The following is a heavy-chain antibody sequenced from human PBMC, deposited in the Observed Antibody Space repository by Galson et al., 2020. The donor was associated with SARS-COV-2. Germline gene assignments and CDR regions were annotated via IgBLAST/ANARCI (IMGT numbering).Heavy chain of an antibody. CDR2: ISYDGSNK. V-gene: IGHV3-30*18. CDR1: GFTFSSYG. CDR3: AKDTIKNYAFDI. J-gene: IGHJ3*02. Sequence: GGSLRLSCAASGFTFSSYGMHWVRQAPGKGLEWVAVISYDGSNKYYADSVKGRFTISRDNSKNTLYLQMNSLRAEDTAVYYCAKDTIKNYAFDIWGQGTMVTVSS.